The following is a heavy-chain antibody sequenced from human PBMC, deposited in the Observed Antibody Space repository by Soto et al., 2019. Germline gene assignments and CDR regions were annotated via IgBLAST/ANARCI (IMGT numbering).Heavy chain of an antibody. V-gene: IGHV4-31*03. J-gene: IGHJ4*01. D-gene: IGHD2-2*01. Sequence: TLSLTCTVSGGSIRSGGYYWSWIRQHPGKGLEWIGYIYYSGSTYYNPSLKSRVTISVDTSKNQFSLKLSSVTAADTAVYYCARDWRYCSSTSCSTYFDYWGQGTLVTVS. CDR2: IYYSGST. CDR1: GGSIRSGGYY. CDR3: ARDWRYCSSTSCSTYFDY.